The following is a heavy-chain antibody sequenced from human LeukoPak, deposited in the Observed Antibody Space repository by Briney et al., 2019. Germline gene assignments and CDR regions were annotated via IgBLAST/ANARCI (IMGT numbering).Heavy chain of an antibody. CDR1: GGSVSRTGYS. CDR3: ARGVDTASGDGFDI. V-gene: IGHV4-30-2*01. J-gene: IGHJ3*02. D-gene: IGHD5-18*01. CDR2: TYHSGST. Sequence: PSETLSLTCTVSGGSVSRTGYSWSWIRQPPGQGLEWLAYTYHSGSTYYSPSLKSRLTISLDRSRNQFSLKLSSVTAADSAVYYCARGVDTASGDGFDIWGQGTMVTVSS.